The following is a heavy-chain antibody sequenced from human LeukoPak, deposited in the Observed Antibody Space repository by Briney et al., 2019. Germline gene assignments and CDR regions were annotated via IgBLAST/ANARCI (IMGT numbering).Heavy chain of an antibody. J-gene: IGHJ4*02. Sequence: GGSLRLSCAASGFTFSSNSMIWVRQAPGKGLEWVSYISSSGTAIYYADSVKGRFTISRDNAKNSLYQQMNSLRDEDTAVYYCARGAAGAYWGQGTLVTVSS. D-gene: IGHD7-27*01. CDR2: ISSSGTAI. CDR3: ARGAAGAY. CDR1: GFTFSSNS. V-gene: IGHV3-48*02.